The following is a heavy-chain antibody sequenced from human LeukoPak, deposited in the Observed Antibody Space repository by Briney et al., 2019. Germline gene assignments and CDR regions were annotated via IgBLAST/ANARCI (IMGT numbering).Heavy chain of an antibody. V-gene: IGHV4-34*01. J-gene: IGHJ3*02. CDR3: AREGRYCTNGVCYTEGAFDI. D-gene: IGHD2-8*01. CDR2: INHSGST. Sequence: SETLSLTCAVHGGSFSGYYWSWIRQPPGKGLEWIGEINHSGSTNYNPSLKSRVTISVDTSKNQFSLKLSSVTAADTAVYYCAREGRYCTNGVCYTEGAFDIWGQGTMVTVSS. CDR1: GGSFSGYY.